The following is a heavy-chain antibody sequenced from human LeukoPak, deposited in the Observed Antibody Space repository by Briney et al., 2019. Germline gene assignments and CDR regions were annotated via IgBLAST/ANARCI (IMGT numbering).Heavy chain of an antibody. V-gene: IGHV4-31*03. D-gene: IGHD4-23*01. Sequence: SETLSLTCTVSGGSISSGGYYWSWIRQHPGKGLEWIGYIYYSGSTYYNPSLKSRVTISVDTSKNQSSLKLSSVTAADTAVYYCARGRGDYGGSPRYFDLWGRGTLVTVSS. CDR3: ARGRGDYGGSPRYFDL. CDR1: GGSISSGGYY. J-gene: IGHJ2*01. CDR2: IYYSGST.